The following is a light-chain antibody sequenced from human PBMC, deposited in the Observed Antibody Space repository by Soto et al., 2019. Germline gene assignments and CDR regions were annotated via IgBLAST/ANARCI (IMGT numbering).Light chain of an antibody. J-gene: IGKJ4*01. CDR2: GAS. CDR1: PSVSSSY. CDR3: EQYGSSPFLT. Sequence: EIVLTQSPGTLSLSPGERATLSCRASPSVSSSYLAWYQQKPGQAPRLLIYGASSRATGIPDRFSGSGSGTDFTLTISRLEPEDYEVYYCEQYGSSPFLTFGGGTKVEIK. V-gene: IGKV3-20*01.